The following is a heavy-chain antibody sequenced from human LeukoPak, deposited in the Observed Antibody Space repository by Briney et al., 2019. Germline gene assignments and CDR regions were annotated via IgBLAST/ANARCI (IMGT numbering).Heavy chain of an antibody. CDR2: IYHSGST. V-gene: IGHV4-38-2*02. D-gene: IGHD3-22*01. Sequence: SETLSLTCTVSGYSISSGYYWGWIRQPPGKGLEWIGSIYHSGSTYYNPSLKSRVTISVDTSKNQFSLKLSSVTAADTAVYYCAREYYYYDSSGYYNDAFDIWGQGTMVTVSS. CDR3: AREYYYYDSSGYYNDAFDI. CDR1: GYSISSGYY. J-gene: IGHJ3*02.